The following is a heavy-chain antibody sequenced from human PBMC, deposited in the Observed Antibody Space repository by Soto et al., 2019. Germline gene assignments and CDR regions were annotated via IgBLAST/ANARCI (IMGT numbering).Heavy chain of an antibody. V-gene: IGHV3-74*01. J-gene: IGHJ4*02. Sequence: GESLKISCAGTGFTFSSYWIHWVRQAPGKGLEWVSRINSDGRTTNYADSVKGRFTISRDNAKNTLYLQMNSLRDEDTAVYYCATAGNYRFDYWGQGTVVTVSS. CDR2: INSDGRTT. CDR3: ATAGNYRFDY. D-gene: IGHD1-7*01. CDR1: GFTFSSYW.